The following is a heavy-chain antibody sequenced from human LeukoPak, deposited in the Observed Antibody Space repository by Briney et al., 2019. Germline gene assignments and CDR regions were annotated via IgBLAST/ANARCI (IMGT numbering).Heavy chain of an antibody. CDR1: GYTFTSYA. Sequence: ASVKVSFKASGYTFTSYAMHWVRQAPGQGLEWMGWITPSGGTNYPQKFQGRVAITRDTSITTAYMDLSRLTSDDTAVYYCARDRYGDGFAHCDYWGQGALVTVSS. V-gene: IGHV1-2*02. CDR2: ITPSGGT. J-gene: IGHJ4*02. CDR3: ARDRYGDGFAHCDY. D-gene: IGHD5-24*01.